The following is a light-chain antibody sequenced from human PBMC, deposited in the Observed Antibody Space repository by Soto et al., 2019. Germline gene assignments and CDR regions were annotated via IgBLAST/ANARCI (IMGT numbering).Light chain of an antibody. CDR1: QSLLHSNGCNY. J-gene: IGKJ2*01. CDR3: MQALHVSYT. CDR2: VGS. Sequence: DIVMTQSLLSLPVTPGEPASISCRSSQSLLHSNGCNYLDWYLQKPGQSPQVLIYVGSNRASGVPDRFSGSGSGTDFTLKISRVEAEDVGIYYCMQALHVSYTFGQGTKLEIK. V-gene: IGKV2-28*01.